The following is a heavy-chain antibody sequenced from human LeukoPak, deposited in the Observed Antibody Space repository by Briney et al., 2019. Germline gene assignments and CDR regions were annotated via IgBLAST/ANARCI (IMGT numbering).Heavy chain of an antibody. CDR1: GGTVTTYA. CDR2: IIPIFDTP. V-gene: IGHV1-69*06. D-gene: IGHD6-6*01. J-gene: IGHJ3*02. CDR3: ARSHSSSSGHDAFNI. Sequence: ASVKVSCKTFGGTVTTYAISWVRQAPGQGLEWMGGIIPIFDTPDHAQRFQGRVTITADRSTGTVYLELSSLRSEDTAVYYCARSHSSSSGHDAFNIWGQGTLVTVSS.